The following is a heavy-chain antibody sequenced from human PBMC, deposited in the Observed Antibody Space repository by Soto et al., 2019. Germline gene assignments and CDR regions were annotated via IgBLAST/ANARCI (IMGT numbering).Heavy chain of an antibody. CDR2: ISYDGSNK. V-gene: IGHV3-30*18. CDR3: AKDAAGGLMHAFDI. Sequence: VAVISYDGSNKYYADSVKGRFTISRDNSKNTLYLQMNSLRAEDTAVYYCAKDAAGGLMHAFDIWGQGTMVTVSS. J-gene: IGHJ3*02. D-gene: IGHD2-15*01.